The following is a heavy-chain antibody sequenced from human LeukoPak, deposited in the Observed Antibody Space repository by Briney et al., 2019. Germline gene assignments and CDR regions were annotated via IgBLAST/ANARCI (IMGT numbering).Heavy chain of an antibody. J-gene: IGHJ4*02. CDR1: GYTFTKYF. CDR2: INPNGGGT. V-gene: IGHV1-2*02. CDR3: ARDDSGDLQYFEN. Sequence: ASVKVSCKASGYTFTKYFLHWVRQAPGQGLEWRGWINPNGGGTIYAQKFQGRVTMTRATSISTAYMEVSRLTSDDTAVYYCARDDSGDLQYFENWGQGTLVTVSS. D-gene: IGHD4-17*01.